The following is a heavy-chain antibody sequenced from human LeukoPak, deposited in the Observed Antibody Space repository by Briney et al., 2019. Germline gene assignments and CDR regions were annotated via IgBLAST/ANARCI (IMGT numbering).Heavy chain of an antibody. CDR2: IIPIFGTA. CDR1: GGTFSSYA. CDR3: ARELGNYDILTGYYKPGWFDP. Sequence: PVKVSCKASGGTFSSYAISWVRQTPGQGLEWMGGIIPIFGTANYAQKFQGRVTITADKSTSTAYMGLSSLRSEDTAVYYCARELGNYDILTGYYKPGWFDPWGQGTLVTVSS. D-gene: IGHD3-9*01. V-gene: IGHV1-69*06. J-gene: IGHJ5*02.